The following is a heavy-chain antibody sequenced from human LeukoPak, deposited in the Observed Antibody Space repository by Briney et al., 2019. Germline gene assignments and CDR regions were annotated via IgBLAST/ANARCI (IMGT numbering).Heavy chain of an antibody. CDR3: ARCYYDSSGYPPDAFDI. D-gene: IGHD3-22*01. Sequence: ASVKVSCKASGYTFTGYYMHWVRQAPGQGLEWMGWINPNSGNTGYAQKFQGRVTMTRNTSISTAYMELSSLRSEDTAVYYCARCYYDSSGYPPDAFDIWGQGTMVTVSS. CDR1: GYTFTGYY. V-gene: IGHV1-8*02. CDR2: INPNSGNT. J-gene: IGHJ3*02.